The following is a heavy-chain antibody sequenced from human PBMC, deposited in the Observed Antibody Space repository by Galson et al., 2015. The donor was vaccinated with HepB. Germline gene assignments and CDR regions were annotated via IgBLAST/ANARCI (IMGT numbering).Heavy chain of an antibody. D-gene: IGHD3-22*01. CDR1: GFTFSRYA. CDR2: LRGTGENT. J-gene: IGHJ4*02. V-gene: IGHV3-23*01. CDR3: VKDYEAYSSGLFDQ. Sequence: SLRLSCAASGFTFSRYAMSWVRQAPGKGLEWVSCLRGTGENTYYADSVEGRFTISRDNSKNTLYLQMNSLRDDDTAVYYCVKDYEAYSSGLFDQWGRGTLVTVSS.